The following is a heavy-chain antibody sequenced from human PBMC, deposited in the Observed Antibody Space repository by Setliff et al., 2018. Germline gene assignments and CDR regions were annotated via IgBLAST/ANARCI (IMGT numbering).Heavy chain of an antibody. CDR3: ARESSSSGWYRGYFDY. CDR1: GFTFSSYS. D-gene: IGHD6-19*01. Sequence: PGGSLRLSCAASGFTFSSYSMNWVRQAPGKGLEWVSSISSSSSYIYYADSVKGRFTISRDNAKNSLYLQMNSLRAEDTAVYYCARESSSSGWYRGYFDYWGQGTLVTVSS. J-gene: IGHJ4*02. V-gene: IGHV3-21*01. CDR2: ISSSSSYI.